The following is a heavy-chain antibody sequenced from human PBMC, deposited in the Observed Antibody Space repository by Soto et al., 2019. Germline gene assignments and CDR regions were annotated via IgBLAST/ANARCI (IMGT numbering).Heavy chain of an antibody. CDR2: ISYDGSNK. CDR3: ARVGVTAILGGVFDY. J-gene: IGHJ4*02. D-gene: IGHD2-21*02. V-gene: IGHV3-30-3*01. CDR1: GFTFSSYA. Sequence: PGGSLRLSCVASGFTFSSYAMHWVRQAPGKGLEWVAVISYDGSNKYYADSVKGRFTISRDNSKNTLYLQMNSLRTEDTAVYYCARVGVTAILGGVFDYWGQGTLVTVSS.